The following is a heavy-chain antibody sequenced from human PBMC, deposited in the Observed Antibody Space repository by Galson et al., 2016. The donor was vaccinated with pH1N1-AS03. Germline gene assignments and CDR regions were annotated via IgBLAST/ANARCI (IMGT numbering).Heavy chain of an antibody. V-gene: IGHV3-7*03. J-gene: IGHJ6*03. CDR1: GFTFKSYW. Sequence: SLRLSCAASGFTFKSYWMSWVRQAPGKGLEWVANINQDENEKYCVDSVKGRFTISRDNAKNSLYLAMNSLRAEDTALYYCARESTGTEHIVVVTGRYGYYYMDVWGKGTTVTVSS. CDR2: INQDENEK. CDR3: ARESTGTEHIVVVTGRYGYYYMDV. D-gene: IGHD2-21*02.